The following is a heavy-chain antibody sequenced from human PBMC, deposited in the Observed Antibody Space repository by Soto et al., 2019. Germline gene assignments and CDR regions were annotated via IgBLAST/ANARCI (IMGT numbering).Heavy chain of an antibody. CDR1: GFTFSSYA. Sequence: EVQLLESGGGLVQPGGSLRLSCAASGFTFSSYAMSWVRQAPGKGLEWVSAISGSGGSTYYADSVKGRFTISRDNSKNTLYLQMNSLRAEDTAVYYCAKGYCSGGSCYRGDGYFDYWGQGTLVTVSS. D-gene: IGHD2-15*01. CDR3: AKGYCSGGSCYRGDGYFDY. CDR2: ISGSGGST. J-gene: IGHJ4*02. V-gene: IGHV3-23*01.